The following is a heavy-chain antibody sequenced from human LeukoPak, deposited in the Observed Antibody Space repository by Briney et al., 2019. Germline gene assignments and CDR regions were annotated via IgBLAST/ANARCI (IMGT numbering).Heavy chain of an antibody. V-gene: IGHV3-74*01. CDR3: ASPGGNCAVLGFDY. D-gene: IGHD2-21*02. CDR2: IDSDGSST. CDR1: GFTFSSYW. Sequence: GGSLRLSCAASGFTFSSYWMHWVRPAPGKGLVWVSRIDSDGSSTSYADSVKGRFTISRDNAKNTLYLQVNSLRAEDTAVYYCASPGGNCAVLGFDYWGQGTLVTVSS. J-gene: IGHJ4*02.